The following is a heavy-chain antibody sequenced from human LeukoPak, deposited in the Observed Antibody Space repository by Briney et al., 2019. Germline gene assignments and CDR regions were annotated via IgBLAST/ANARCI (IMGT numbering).Heavy chain of an antibody. CDR1: GSTFTSSA. Sequence: SVKVSCKASGSTFTSSAVQWVRQARGQRLEWIGWIVVGSGNTNYAQKFQERVTITRDMSTSTAYLELSSLRSEDTALYYSSAPYTDYYGSSGHGGHAFDIWGQGTTVTVSS. D-gene: IGHD3-22*01. V-gene: IGHV1-58*01. J-gene: IGHJ3*02. CDR3: SAPYTDYYGSSGHGGHAFDI. CDR2: IVVGSGNT.